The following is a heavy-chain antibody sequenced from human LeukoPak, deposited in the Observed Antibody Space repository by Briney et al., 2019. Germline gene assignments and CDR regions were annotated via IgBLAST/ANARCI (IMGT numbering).Heavy chain of an antibody. CDR2: MNPNSGNT. J-gene: IGHJ4*02. D-gene: IGHD6-19*01. CDR3: ARAHSVAEPVAEDY. V-gene: IGHV1-8*01. CDR1: GYTFTSYD. Sequence: GASVKVSCKASGYTFTSYDINWVRQATGQGLEWMGWMNPNSGNTGYAQKFQGRVTMTRNTSISTAYMELSSLRSEDTAVYYCARAHSVAEPVAEDYWGQGTLVTVSS.